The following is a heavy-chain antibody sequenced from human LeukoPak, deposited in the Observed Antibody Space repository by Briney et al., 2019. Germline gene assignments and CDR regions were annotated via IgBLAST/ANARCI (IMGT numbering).Heavy chain of an antibody. CDR3: ARVPILRQGRWFDP. CDR1: GGSISSGDYY. J-gene: IGHJ5*02. Sequence: SETLSLTCTVSGGSISSGDYYWSWIRQPPGKGLEWIGYIYYSGSTYYNPSLKSRVTISVDTSKNQFSLKLSSVTAADTAVYYCARVPILRQGRWFDPWGQGTLVTVSS. D-gene: IGHD3-10*01. V-gene: IGHV4-30-4*08. CDR2: IYYSGST.